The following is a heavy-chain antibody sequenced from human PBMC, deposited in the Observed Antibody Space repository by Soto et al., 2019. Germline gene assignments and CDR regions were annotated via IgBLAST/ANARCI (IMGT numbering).Heavy chain of an antibody. CDR2: INHSGST. J-gene: IGHJ6*02. V-gene: IGHV4-34*01. D-gene: IGHD2-2*01. CDR3: ARVFGSRRIGGMDV. CDR1: GGSFSGYY. Sequence: QVQLQQWGAGLLKPSETLSLTCAVYGGSFSGYYWSWIRQPPGKGLEWIGEINHSGSTNYNPSLTSRVTISVATSKNQFSLKLSSVTAADTGVYYCARVFGSRRIGGMDVWGQGTTVTVSS.